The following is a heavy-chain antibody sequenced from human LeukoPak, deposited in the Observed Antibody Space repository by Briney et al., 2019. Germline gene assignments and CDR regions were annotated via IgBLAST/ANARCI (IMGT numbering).Heavy chain of an antibody. J-gene: IGHJ6*02. CDR3: ARDWAASGMDV. D-gene: IGHD3-16*01. CDR2: IYHSGST. Sequence: SQTLSLTCAVSGGSISSGGYSWSWIRQPPGKGLEWIGYIYHSGSTYYNPSLKSRVTISVDRSKNQFSLKLSSVTAADTAVYYCARDWAASGMDVWGQGTTVTVSS. CDR1: GGSISSGGYS. V-gene: IGHV4-30-2*01.